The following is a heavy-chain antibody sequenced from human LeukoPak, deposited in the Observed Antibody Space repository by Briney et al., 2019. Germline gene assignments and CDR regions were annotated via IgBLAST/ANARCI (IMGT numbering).Heavy chain of an antibody. D-gene: IGHD2-15*01. CDR3: ARDRDMALDY. CDR1: GYTFTGYY. V-gene: IGHV1-2*02. Sequence: ASVKVSCKASGYTFTGYYIHWVRQAPGQGLEWMGCIDPNSGDTKYSQKFQGRVTITRDTSASTAYMELSSLRSEDTAVYYCARDRDMALDYWGQGTLVTVSP. J-gene: IGHJ4*02. CDR2: IDPNSGDT.